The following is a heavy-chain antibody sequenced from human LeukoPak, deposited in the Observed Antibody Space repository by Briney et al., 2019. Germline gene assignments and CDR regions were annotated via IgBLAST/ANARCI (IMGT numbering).Heavy chain of an antibody. Sequence: GGSLRLSCAASGFTLSGHWMHWVRRAPGKGLVWVSRVSSDGRTTNYADSVKGRFTISRDNAKNTQYLQTNSLRAEDTAVYYCARGASGKGAFDIWGQGTLVTVSS. CDR1: GFTLSGHW. D-gene: IGHD3-10*01. CDR3: ARGASGKGAFDI. CDR2: VSSDGRTT. J-gene: IGHJ3*02. V-gene: IGHV3-74*01.